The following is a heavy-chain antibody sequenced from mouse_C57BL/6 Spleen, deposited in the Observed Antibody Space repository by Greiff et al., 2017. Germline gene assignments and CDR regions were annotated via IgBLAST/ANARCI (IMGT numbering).Heavy chain of an antibody. V-gene: IGHV1-81*01. CDR3: ARGDTTVVADY. D-gene: IGHD1-1*01. CDR1: GYTFTSYG. J-gene: IGHJ2*01. CDR2: IYPRSGNT. Sequence: VKLVESGAELARPGASVKLSCKASGYTFTSYGISWVKQRTGQGLEWIGEIYPRSGNTYYNEKFKGKATLTADKSSSTAYMELRSLTSEDSAVYFCARGDTTVVADYGGQGTTLTVSS.